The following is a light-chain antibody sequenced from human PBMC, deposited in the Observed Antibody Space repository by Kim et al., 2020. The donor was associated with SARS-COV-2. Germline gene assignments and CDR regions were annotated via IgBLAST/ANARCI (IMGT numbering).Light chain of an antibody. Sequence: EIVLTQSPGTLSLSPGERATLSCRASQSVSSSHLVWYQQRVGQAPRLLIYGAFSRATGIPDRLSGSGSGTDFTLTISRLEPEDFAVYYCQLLGSSWWTFGQGTKVDIK. J-gene: IGKJ1*01. CDR2: GAF. CDR1: QSVSSSH. CDR3: QLLGSSWWT. V-gene: IGKV3-20*01.